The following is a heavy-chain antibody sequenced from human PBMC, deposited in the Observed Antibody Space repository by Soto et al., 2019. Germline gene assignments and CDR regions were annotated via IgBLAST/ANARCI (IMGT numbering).Heavy chain of an antibody. J-gene: IGHJ4*01. CDR3: ARGEQYSGRIFDY. CDR2: TYYRSKWYY. V-gene: IGHV6-1*01. Sequence: PSQTLSLTCAITGDSVSSNSAGWSWVRQSPSRGLEWLGRTYYRSKWYYEYAVSVRGRITINPDTSKNQYSLQLNSVAPEDTAVYFCARGEQYSGRIFDYWGQGTLVTVSS. CDR1: GDSVSSNSAG. D-gene: IGHD1-26*01.